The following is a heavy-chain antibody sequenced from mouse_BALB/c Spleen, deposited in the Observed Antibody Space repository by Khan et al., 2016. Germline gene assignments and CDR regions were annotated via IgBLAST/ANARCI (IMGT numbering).Heavy chain of an antibody. Sequence: EVQLQESGGGLVQPGGSLKLSCAASGFDFRRYWMSWVRQAPGKRLEWIGEINPDSRTINYTPSLKDKFTISRDNAKNTLYLQMSKVRSEDTALYYCARAGYYGYLAYWGQGTLVSVSA. CDR2: INPDSRTI. D-gene: IGHD1-1*01. CDR1: GFDFRRYW. J-gene: IGHJ3*01. CDR3: ARAGYYGYLAY. V-gene: IGHV4-1*02.